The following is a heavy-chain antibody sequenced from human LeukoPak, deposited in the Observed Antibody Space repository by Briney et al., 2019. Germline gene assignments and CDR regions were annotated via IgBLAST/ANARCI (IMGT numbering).Heavy chain of an antibody. CDR2: IIPIFGTT. D-gene: IGHD2-2*01. V-gene: IGHV1-69*13. Sequence: SVKVSCKASGGTFSSYAISWVRQAPGQGLEWMGGIIPIFGTTNYAQKFQGRVTITADESTSTAYMELSSLRSEDTAVYYCARLSLLGYCSSTSCYSNWFDPWGQGTLVTVSS. CDR3: ARLSLLGYCSSTSCYSNWFDP. J-gene: IGHJ5*02. CDR1: GGTFSSYA.